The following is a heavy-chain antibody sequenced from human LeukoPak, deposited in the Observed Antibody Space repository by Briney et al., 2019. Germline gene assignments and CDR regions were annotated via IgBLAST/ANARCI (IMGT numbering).Heavy chain of an antibody. D-gene: IGHD3-9*01. CDR3: ARDDWSSVTAQTLDC. Sequence: GRSLRLSCAASGFTFSSYSMNWVRQAPGKGLEWVSYISSSSSTIYYADSVKGRFTISRDNAKNSLYLQMNSLRAEDTAVYYCARDDWSSVTAQTLDCWGQGTLVTVSS. V-gene: IGHV3-48*01. J-gene: IGHJ4*02. CDR2: ISSSSSTI. CDR1: GFTFSSYS.